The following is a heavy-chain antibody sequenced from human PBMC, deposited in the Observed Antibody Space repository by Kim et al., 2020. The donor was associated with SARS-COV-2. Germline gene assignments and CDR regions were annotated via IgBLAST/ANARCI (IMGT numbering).Heavy chain of an antibody. CDR3: ARVVTGYDAFDI. CDR1: GGSISSYY. CDR2: IYYSGST. D-gene: IGHD2-21*02. Sequence: SETLSLTCTVSGGSISSYYWSWIRQPPGKGLEWIGYIYYSGSTNYNPSLKSRVTISVDTSKNQFSLKLSSMTAADTAVYYCARVVTGYDAFDIWGQGTMVTVSS. J-gene: IGHJ3*02. V-gene: IGHV4-59*01.